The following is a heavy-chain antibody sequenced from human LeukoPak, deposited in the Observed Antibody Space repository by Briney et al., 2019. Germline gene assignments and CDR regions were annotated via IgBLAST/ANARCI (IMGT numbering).Heavy chain of an antibody. Sequence: SETLSLTCAVYGGSFSGYYWSWIRQPPGKGLEWIGEINHSGSTNYNPSLKSRVTISVDRSKNQFSLKLSSVTAADTAVYYCARGSDYVFPSPRRPASWYFDLWGRGTLVTVSS. CDR3: ARGSDYVFPSPRRPASWYFDL. CDR2: INHSGST. J-gene: IGHJ2*01. V-gene: IGHV4-34*01. CDR1: GGSFSGYY. D-gene: IGHD3-16*01.